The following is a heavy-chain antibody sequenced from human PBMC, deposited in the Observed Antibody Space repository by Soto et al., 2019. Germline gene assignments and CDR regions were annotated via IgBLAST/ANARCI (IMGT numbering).Heavy chain of an antibody. D-gene: IGHD6-19*01. J-gene: IGHJ4*02. CDR2: IYYSGGT. CDR3: ARHPTTSSGWNFDY. Sequence: QVQLQESGPGLVKPSETLSLTCSVSGGSISTNYWSWIRQPPGKGLEWIGYIYYSGGTNYNPSLRSRVTLSVDTSKDHFSLNLRSVTAADTAVYYCARHPTTSSGWNFDYWGQGILVTVSS. CDR1: GGSISTNY. V-gene: IGHV4-59*08.